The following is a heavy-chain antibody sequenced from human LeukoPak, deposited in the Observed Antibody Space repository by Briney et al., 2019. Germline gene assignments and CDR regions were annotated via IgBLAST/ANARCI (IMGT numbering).Heavy chain of an antibody. Sequence: GGSLRLSCAASGFTFNRYWMYWVRQAPGKGLVWVSHINSDGSTTTYADSVKGRFTISRDNSKNTLYLQMNSLRAEDTAVYYCARDSVVTLALDYWGQGTLVTVSS. V-gene: IGHV3-74*01. CDR2: INSDGSTT. J-gene: IGHJ4*02. CDR1: GFTFNRYW. CDR3: ARDSVVTLALDY. D-gene: IGHD4-23*01.